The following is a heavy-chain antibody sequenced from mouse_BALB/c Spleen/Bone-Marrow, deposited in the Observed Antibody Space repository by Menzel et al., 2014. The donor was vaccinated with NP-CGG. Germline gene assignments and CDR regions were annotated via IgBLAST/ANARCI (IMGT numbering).Heavy chain of an antibody. D-gene: IGHD1-1*01. CDR3: AREVLRDYFDY. CDR2: ISSGGGST. J-gene: IGHJ2*01. Sequence: EVKLVESGGGLVKPGGSLKLSCAASGFAFSSYDMSWVGQTPEKRLEWVAYISSGGGSTYYPDTVKGRFTISRDNAKNTLYLQMSSLKSEDTAMYYCAREVLRDYFDYWGQGTTLTVSS. V-gene: IGHV5-12-1*01. CDR1: GFAFSSYD.